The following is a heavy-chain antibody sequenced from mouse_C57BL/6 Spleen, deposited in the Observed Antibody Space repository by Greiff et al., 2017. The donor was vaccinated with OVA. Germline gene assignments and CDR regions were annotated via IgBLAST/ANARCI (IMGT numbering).Heavy chain of an antibody. J-gene: IGHJ1*03. D-gene: IGHD1-1*01. CDR2: ISNGGGSS. CDR1: GFTFSDYY. CDR3: ARPHGSYWYYEG. V-gene: IGHV5-12*01. Sequence: EVKLVESGGGLVQPGGSLKLSCAASGFTFSDYYMYWVRQTPEKRLEWVAYISNGGGSSYYPDTVKGRFTISRDNAKNTLYLQMSRLKSEDTAMYYCARPHGSYWYYEGWGTGTTVTVSS.